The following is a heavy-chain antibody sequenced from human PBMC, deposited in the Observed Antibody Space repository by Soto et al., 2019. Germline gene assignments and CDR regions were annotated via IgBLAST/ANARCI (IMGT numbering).Heavy chain of an antibody. D-gene: IGHD2-15*01. V-gene: IGHV4-39*01. CDR2: IFYSGST. CDR3: ARHLTYCSAGSCYSDFPYYGMDV. Sequence: SEPLSLTCTVSGGSVSSGSYYWSWIRQPPGKGLEWIGSIFYSGSTYYNPSLKSRVTISVDTSKNQFSLKLSSVTAADTAVYYCARHLTYCSAGSCYSDFPYYGMDVWGQGTTVTVSS. CDR1: GGSVSSGSYY. J-gene: IGHJ6*02.